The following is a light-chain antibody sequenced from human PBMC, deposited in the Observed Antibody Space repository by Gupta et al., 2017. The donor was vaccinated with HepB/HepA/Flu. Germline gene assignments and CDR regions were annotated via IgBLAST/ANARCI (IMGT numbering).Light chain of an antibody. V-gene: IGLV3-21*02. CDR3: QVEDTYSDAVV. J-gene: IGLJ2*01. Sequence: APGETARIICGTNNIGSKNVHFYQQKPGQAPVLLVYDDKDRPSGLPERFSGSNSGNTATLTISGVEAGDEADYYCQVEDTYSDAVVFGGGTKLTVL. CDR1: NIGSKN. CDR2: DDK.